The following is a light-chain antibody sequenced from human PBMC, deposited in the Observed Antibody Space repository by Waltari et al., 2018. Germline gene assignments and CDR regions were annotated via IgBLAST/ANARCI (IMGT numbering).Light chain of an antibody. CDR2: DVS. CDR3: CSYVGSYTLL. Sequence: QSVLTQPRPVSGSPGQSVTIPFTGTGSDVGGFRSVSWSPQSPGTAPKLIIYDVSKRPSGAPDRFSGSKSGNTASLTISGLQAEDEADYHCCSYVGSYTLLFGGGTKLTVL. J-gene: IGLJ3*02. CDR1: GSDVGGFRS. V-gene: IGLV2-11*01.